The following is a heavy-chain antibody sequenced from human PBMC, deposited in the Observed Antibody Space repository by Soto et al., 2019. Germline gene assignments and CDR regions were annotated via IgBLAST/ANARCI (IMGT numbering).Heavy chain of an antibody. CDR3: ACRIAAAGTPYYYYGMDV. V-gene: IGHV4-30-4*01. CDR1: GGSISSGDYY. D-gene: IGHD6-13*01. Sequence: PSETLSLTCTVSGGSISSGDYYWSWIRQPPGKGLEWIGYIYYSGSIYYNTSLKSRVTISVDTSKNQFSLKLISVTAADTAVFFFACRIAAAGTPYYYYGMDVWGQGTTVTVSS. CDR2: IYYSGSI. J-gene: IGHJ6*02.